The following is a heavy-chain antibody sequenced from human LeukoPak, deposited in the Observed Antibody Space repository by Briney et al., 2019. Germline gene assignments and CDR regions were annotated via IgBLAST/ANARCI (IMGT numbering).Heavy chain of an antibody. V-gene: IGHV3-43*02. J-gene: IGHJ4*02. CDR2: ISGDGGST. CDR3: ATRAVAAADDY. D-gene: IGHD6-13*01. CDR1: GFTFDDYA. Sequence: GGSLRLSCAASGFTFDDYAMHWVRQAPGKGLEWVSLISGDGGSTYYADPVKGRFTISRDNSKNSLYLQMNSLRTEDTALYYCATRAVAAADDYWGQGTLVTVSS.